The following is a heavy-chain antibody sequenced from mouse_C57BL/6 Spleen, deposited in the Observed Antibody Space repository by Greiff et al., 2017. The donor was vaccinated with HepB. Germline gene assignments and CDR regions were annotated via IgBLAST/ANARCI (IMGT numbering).Heavy chain of an antibody. D-gene: IGHD1-1*01. CDR1: GFTFSSYG. V-gene: IGHV5-6*01. Sequence: EVHLVESGGDLVKPGGSLKLSCAASGFTFSSYGMSWVRQTPDKRLEWVATISSGGSYTYYPDSVKGRFTISRDNAKNTLYLQMSSLKSEDTAMYYCARPDGSSPSYWYFDVWGTGTTVTVSS. CDR3: ARPDGSSPSYWYFDV. J-gene: IGHJ1*03. CDR2: ISSGGSYT.